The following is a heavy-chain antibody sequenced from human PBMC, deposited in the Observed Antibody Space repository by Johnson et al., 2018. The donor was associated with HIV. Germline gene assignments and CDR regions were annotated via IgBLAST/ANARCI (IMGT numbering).Heavy chain of an antibody. CDR1: RFTCDDYG. V-gene: IGHV3-20*04. J-gene: IGHJ3*02. CDR2: INWTRGST. CDR3: AKEKNGYHWTFDI. D-gene: IGHD5-24*01. Sequence: VHLVESGGGVVRPGESLRLSCAASRFTCDDYGMSWVRQAPGQGLEWVSGINWTRGSTGSADSVKGLFTISRDNSKNTLYLQMNSLRAEDTAVYYCAKEKNGYHWTFDIWGQGTMVTVSS.